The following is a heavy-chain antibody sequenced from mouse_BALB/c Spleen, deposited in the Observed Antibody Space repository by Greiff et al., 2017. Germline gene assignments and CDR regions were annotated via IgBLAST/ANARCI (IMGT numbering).Heavy chain of an antibody. CDR1: GYNFTSYW. D-gene: IGHD2-3*01. Sequence: QVQLQQPGAELVKPGTSVKLSCKASGYNFTSYWINWVKLRPGQGLEWIGDIYPGSGSTNYNEKFKSKATLTVDTSSSTAYMQLSSLASEDSAFYYCASRWLLPAMDYWGQGTSVTVSS. V-gene: IGHV1-55*01. CDR2: IYPGSGST. CDR3: ASRWLLPAMDY. J-gene: IGHJ4*01.